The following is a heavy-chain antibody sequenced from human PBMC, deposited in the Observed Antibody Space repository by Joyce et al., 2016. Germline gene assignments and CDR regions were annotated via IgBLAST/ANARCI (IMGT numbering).Heavy chain of an antibody. V-gene: IGHV2-70*01. Sequence: QVTLRESGPALVKPTQTLTLTCTFSGFSLTTTGMTVSWLRQPPGKALEWLALIDWHDDKYYITSLKTRLTISKDTSKNQVILVMTNMDPVDTATYSCARILSPHNAYYYGMDVWGQGTTVTVSS. J-gene: IGHJ6*02. CDR2: IDWHDDK. CDR3: ARILSPHNAYYYGMDV. D-gene: IGHD1-1*01. CDR1: GFSLTTTGMT.